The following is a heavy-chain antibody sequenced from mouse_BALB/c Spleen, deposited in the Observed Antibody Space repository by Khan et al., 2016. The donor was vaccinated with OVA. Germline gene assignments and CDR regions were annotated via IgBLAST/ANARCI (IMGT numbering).Heavy chain of an antibody. V-gene: IGHV1-4*01. J-gene: IGHJ3*01. CDR2: ITPSNGYT. D-gene: IGHD2-14*01. CDR3: VRDGAYHRNDGWFAY. Sequence: QIQLVQSGAELARPGASVKMSCKTSGYTFTSYTIHWIKKRPGQGLEWIGYITPSNGYTNYNQKFKDKATLTTDKSSTTAYLQLSSLTSDDSAVYNCVRDGAYHRNDGWFAYWGQGTLVTVSA. CDR1: GYTFTSYT.